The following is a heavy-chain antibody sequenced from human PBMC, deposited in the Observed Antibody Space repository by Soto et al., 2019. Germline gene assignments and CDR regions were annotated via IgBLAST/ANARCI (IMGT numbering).Heavy chain of an antibody. J-gene: IGHJ4*02. D-gene: IGHD5-18*01. CDR3: AKAAQLWLLYYFDY. V-gene: IGHV3-30*18. Sequence: QVQLVESGGGVVQPGRSLRLSCAASGFTFSSYGMHWVRQAPGKGLEWVAVISYDGSNKYYADSVKGRFTISRDNSKNALYLQMNRLRGEDTAVYYCAKAAQLWLLYYFDYWGQGTLVTVSS. CDR2: ISYDGSNK. CDR1: GFTFSSYG.